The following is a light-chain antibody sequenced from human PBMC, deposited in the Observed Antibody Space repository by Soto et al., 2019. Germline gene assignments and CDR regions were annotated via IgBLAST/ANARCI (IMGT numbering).Light chain of an antibody. CDR1: QTITRY. V-gene: IGKV1-39*01. CDR3: QQSFSFPVT. J-gene: IGKJ2*01. Sequence: DIQMTQSPSSLSASVGDRVTITCRANQTITRYLNWYQQKPGTAPKLLIYAASSLQEVVPSRFRGSGSGTDFTLTISNLQPEDFADYSCQQSFSFPVTFGQGTKLEIK. CDR2: AAS.